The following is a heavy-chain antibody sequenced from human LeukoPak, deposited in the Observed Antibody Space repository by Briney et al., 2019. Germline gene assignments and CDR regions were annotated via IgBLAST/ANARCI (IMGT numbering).Heavy chain of an antibody. Sequence: GGSLRLSCAASGFDVSINYMNWIRQSPEKGLEWVSIIHNDGSTYYADSVKGRFTVSRDNSKNTVSLQMDSLRVDDTATYYCARDPSRSGELLPTDYWGQGTLVIVSS. CDR1: GFDVSINY. V-gene: IGHV3-66*01. CDR2: IHNDGST. CDR3: ARDPSRSGELLPTDY. D-gene: IGHD3-10*01. J-gene: IGHJ4*02.